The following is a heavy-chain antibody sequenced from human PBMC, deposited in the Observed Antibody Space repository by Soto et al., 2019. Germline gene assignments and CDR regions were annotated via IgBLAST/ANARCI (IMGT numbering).Heavy chain of an antibody. V-gene: IGHV4-31*03. J-gene: IGHJ4*02. CDR3: AREGGYDYVWGSYRSPFDY. Sequence: QVQLQESGPGLVKPSQTLSLTCTVSGGSISSGGYYWSWIRQHPGKGLEWIGYIYYSGSTYYNPSLKSRVTISVDTSKNQFSLKLSSVTAADTAVYYCAREGGYDYVWGSYRSPFDYWGQGTLVTVSS. D-gene: IGHD3-16*02. CDR2: IYYSGST. CDR1: GGSISSGGYY.